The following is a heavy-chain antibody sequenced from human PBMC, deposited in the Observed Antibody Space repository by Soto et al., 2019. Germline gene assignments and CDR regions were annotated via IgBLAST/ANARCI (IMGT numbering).Heavy chain of an antibody. V-gene: IGHV3-23*01. CDR1: GFTFSTYV. CDR2: ISDTGDTT. CDR3: VKNPPVSRNMVPGLTNYFDY. Sequence: GGSLRLSCAASGFTFSTYVMSWVRQAPGKGLEWVSLISDTGDTTYYADSVKGRFTISRDNSRNTLYLQMNSLRAEDTAVYYCVKNPPVSRNMVPGLTNYFDYWGQGTLVTVSS. J-gene: IGHJ4*02. D-gene: IGHD3-10*01.